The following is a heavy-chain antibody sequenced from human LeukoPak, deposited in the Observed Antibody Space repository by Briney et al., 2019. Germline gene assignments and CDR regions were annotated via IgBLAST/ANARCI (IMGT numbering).Heavy chain of an antibody. CDR1: GFTFSGSA. J-gene: IGHJ6*03. CDR2: IRSKANNYAT. V-gene: IGHV3-73*01. Sequence: PGGSLRLSCAASGFTFSGSAMHWVRQASGKGLEWIGRIRSKANNYATAHAASVKGRFTISRDDSENTAYLQMSNLKTEDTAMYYCTRLHGDSSLGHMDVWGKGTTVTVSS. CDR3: TRLHGDSSLGHMDV. D-gene: IGHD4-17*01.